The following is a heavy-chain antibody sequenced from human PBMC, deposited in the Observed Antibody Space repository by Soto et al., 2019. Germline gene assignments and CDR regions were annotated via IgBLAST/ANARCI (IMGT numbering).Heavy chain of an antibody. CDR2: INPNSGCT. CDR1: GYTFSDYY. Sequence: SVKVSCKASGYTFSDYYIHWVRQAPGQGLEWMGWINPNSGCTKYAPKFQGGVNMNRDTSITTASLELSRLRSGETAVYYCARETATAKPEGLDFWGQGTLVTVSA. V-gene: IGHV1-2*02. D-gene: IGHD1-1*01. CDR3: ARETATAKPEGLDF. J-gene: IGHJ4*02.